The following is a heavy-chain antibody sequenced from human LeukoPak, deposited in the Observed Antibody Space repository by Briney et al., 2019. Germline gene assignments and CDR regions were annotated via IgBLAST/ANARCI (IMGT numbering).Heavy chain of an antibody. V-gene: IGHV3-7*01. J-gene: IGHJ4*02. CDR1: GFTFSSYW. Sequence: GGSLRLSCAASGFTFSSYWMSWVRQAPGKGLEWVANIKQDGSEKYYVDSVKGRFTISRDNAKNSLYLQMNSLRAEDTAVYYCARDPLYDSSGYYSPRHDYRGQGTLVTVSS. CDR3: ARDPLYDSSGYYSPRHDY. D-gene: IGHD3-22*01. CDR2: IKQDGSEK.